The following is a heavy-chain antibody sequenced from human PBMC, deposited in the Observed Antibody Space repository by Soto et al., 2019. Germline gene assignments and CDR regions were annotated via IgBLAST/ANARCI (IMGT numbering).Heavy chain of an antibody. CDR3: AKDTPDSDYDVWSGYYPRYYYYGMDV. CDR2: ISYDGSNK. D-gene: IGHD3-3*01. V-gene: IGHV3-30*18. Sequence: GGSLRLSCAASGFTFSSYGMHWVRQAPGKGLEWVAVISYDGSNKYYADSVKGRFTISRDNSKNTLYLQMNSLRAEDTAVYYCAKDTPDSDYDVWSGYYPRYYYYGMDVWGQGTTVTVS. CDR1: GFTFSSYG. J-gene: IGHJ6*02.